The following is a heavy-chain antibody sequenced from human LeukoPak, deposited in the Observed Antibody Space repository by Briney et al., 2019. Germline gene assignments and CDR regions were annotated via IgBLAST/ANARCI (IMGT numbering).Heavy chain of an antibody. Sequence: ASVKVSCKASGGTFSSYAISWVRQAPGQGLEWMGGIIPIFGTANYAQKFQGRVTITADKSTSTAYMELSSLRSEDTAVYYCQISSSSGYDYWGQGTLVTVSS. J-gene: IGHJ4*02. D-gene: IGHD6-6*01. CDR2: IIPIFGTA. CDR1: GGTFSSYA. V-gene: IGHV1-69*06. CDR3: QISSSSGYDY.